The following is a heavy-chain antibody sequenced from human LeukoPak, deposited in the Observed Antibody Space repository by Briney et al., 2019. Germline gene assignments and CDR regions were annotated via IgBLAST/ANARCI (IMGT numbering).Heavy chain of an antibody. CDR2: ISYDGSNT. D-gene: IGHD1-26*01. CDR3: ARDYGIVGATTEPHDAFDI. V-gene: IGHV3-30*04. J-gene: IGHJ3*02. Sequence: GGSLRLSCAASGFTFSSYAMHWVRPAPGKGLEWVAVISYDGSNTYYADSVKGRFTISRDNSKNTLYLQMNSLRAEDTAVYYCARDYGIVGATTEPHDAFDIWGQGTMVTVSS. CDR1: GFTFSSYA.